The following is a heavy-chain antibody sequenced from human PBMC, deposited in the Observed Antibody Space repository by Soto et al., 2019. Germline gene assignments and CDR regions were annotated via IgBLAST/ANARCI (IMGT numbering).Heavy chain of an antibody. D-gene: IGHD3-3*01. Sequence: QVQLVESGGGVVQPGRSLRLSCAASGFTFSSYAMHWVRQAPGKGLEWVAVISYDGSNKYYADSVKGRFTISRDNSKNTLYLQMNSLRVEDTAVYYCASLVFREYYDFWSARPPLFDYWGQGTLVTVSS. J-gene: IGHJ4*02. CDR1: GFTFSSYA. CDR2: ISYDGSNK. CDR3: ASLVFREYYDFWSARPPLFDY. V-gene: IGHV3-30-3*01.